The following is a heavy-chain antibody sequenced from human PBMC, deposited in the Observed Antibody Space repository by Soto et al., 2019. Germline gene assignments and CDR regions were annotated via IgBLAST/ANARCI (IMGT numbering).Heavy chain of an antibody. D-gene: IGHD3-22*01. V-gene: IGHV1-2*02. J-gene: IGHJ4*02. CDR3: ARRGYYYHTTAYNFAY. Sequence: ASVKVSCKASGYTFTGYYIHWVRQAPGQGLEWMGWINPNSGGTNYAQKFQGRVTMTRDTSIGTAYMELSRLRSDDTDVYYCARRGYYYHTTAYNFAYWGQGTLVTVSS. CDR2: INPNSGGT. CDR1: GYTFTGYY.